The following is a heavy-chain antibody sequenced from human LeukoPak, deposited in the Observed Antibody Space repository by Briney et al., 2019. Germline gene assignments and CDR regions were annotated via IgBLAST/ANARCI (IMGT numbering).Heavy chain of an antibody. CDR1: GGSFSGYY. D-gene: IGHD5-24*01. CDR3: ARGRTDGYPA. V-gene: IGHV4-34*01. J-gene: IGHJ5*02. CDR2: INHSGST. Sequence: PSETLSLTCAVYGGSFSGYYWSWIRQPPGKGLEWIGEINHSGSTNYNPSLKSRVTISVDTSKNQFSLKLSSVTAADTAVYYCARGRTDGYPAWGQGTLVTLAS.